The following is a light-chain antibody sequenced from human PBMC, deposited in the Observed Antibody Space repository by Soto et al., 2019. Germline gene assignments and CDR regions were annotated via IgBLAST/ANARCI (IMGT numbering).Light chain of an antibody. CDR2: DVS. J-gene: IGLJ1*01. CDR3: CSYAGSYPYV. CDR1: SSDVGGYNY. V-gene: IGLV2-11*01. Sequence: QSALTQPRSVSGSPGQSVTISCTGTSSDVGGYNYVSWYQQHPGKAPKLMIYDVSKRPSGVPDRFSGSKSGNTASLTISGLQAEDEADYYCCSYAGSYPYVFGTGTQLTVL.